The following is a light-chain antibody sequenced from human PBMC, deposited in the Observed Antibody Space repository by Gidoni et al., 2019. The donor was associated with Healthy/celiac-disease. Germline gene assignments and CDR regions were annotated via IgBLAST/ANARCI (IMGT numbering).Light chain of an antibody. CDR3: QQYNNWPRT. CDR1: QSVRSN. J-gene: IGKJ1*01. V-gene: IGKV3-15*01. Sequence: EIVMTQSPVTLSVSPGERATLSCRASQSVRSNLAWYQQKPGQAPRLLIYGASTRATGIPARFSGSGSGTEFTLTIGSLQSEDFAVYYCQQYNNWPRTFGQGTKVEIK. CDR2: GAS.